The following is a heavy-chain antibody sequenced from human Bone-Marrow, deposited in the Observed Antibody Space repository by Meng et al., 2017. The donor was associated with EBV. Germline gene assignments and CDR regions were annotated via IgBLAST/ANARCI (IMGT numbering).Heavy chain of an antibody. CDR1: GGSVSSGSYY. J-gene: IGHJ4*02. Sequence: QVQRQEAGPGLVKPSEARSLTCTVSGGSVSSGSYYWSWIRQPPGKGLEWIGYIYYSGSTNYNPSLKSRVTISVDTSKNQFSLKLSSVTAADTAVYYCARDNVDTAMVPHWGQETLVTVSS. CDR2: IYYSGST. V-gene: IGHV4-61*01. D-gene: IGHD5-18*01. CDR3: ARDNVDTAMVPH.